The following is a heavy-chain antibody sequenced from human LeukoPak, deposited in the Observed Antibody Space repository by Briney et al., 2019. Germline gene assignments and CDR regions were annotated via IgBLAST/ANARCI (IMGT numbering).Heavy chain of an antibody. CDR3: ARVKGKQGNANDY. J-gene: IGHJ4*02. CDR1: GFTFSIYA. CDR2: ITSRGEST. Sequence: GGSLRLSCAASGFTFSIYAMSWVRQAPGKGLQWVSSITSRGESTWYVDSVKGRFTITRDNSENTLYLQMHSLRAEDTAVYYCARVKGKQGNANDYWGQGTLVTVSS. D-gene: IGHD6-13*01. V-gene: IGHV3-23*01.